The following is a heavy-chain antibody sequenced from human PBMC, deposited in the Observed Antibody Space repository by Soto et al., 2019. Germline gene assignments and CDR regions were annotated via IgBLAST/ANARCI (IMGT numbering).Heavy chain of an antibody. CDR3: AKGYYDSSGSYWIDQ. Sequence: GGSLRLSCAASGFTFSTYGMHWVRQAPGKGLEWVAVISYDGSKKDYADSVKGRFTISRDNSKYTLYLQTNSLRAEDTAVYYCAKGYYDSSGSYWIDQWGHGTLVTV. CDR2: ISYDGSKK. J-gene: IGHJ5*02. V-gene: IGHV3-30*18. CDR1: GFTFSTYG. D-gene: IGHD3-22*01.